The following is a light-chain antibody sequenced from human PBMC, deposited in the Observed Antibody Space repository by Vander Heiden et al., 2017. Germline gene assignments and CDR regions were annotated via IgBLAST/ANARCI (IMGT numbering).Light chain of an antibody. CDR3: SSYTSSSTVV. CDR2: EVS. V-gene: IGLV2-14*01. Sequence: QPALTQPASVSGSPGQSITIPCTGTSSGVGGYNYVSWYQQHPGKAPKLMIYEVSNRPSGVSNRFSGYKSGNTASLNISGLQAEDEADYYCSSYTSSSTVVFGGGTKLTVL. CDR1: SSGVGGYNY. J-gene: IGLJ2*01.